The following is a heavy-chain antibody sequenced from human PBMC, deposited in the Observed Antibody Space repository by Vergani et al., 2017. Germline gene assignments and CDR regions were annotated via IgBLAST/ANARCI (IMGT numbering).Heavy chain of an antibody. J-gene: IGHJ6*02. CDR3: ARVMYRDEASTRYRLEGMDI. D-gene: IGHD2-8*02. CDR1: GFSIDNGYY. V-gene: IGHV4-38-2*01. Sequence: QVQLPESGPGLVKPSETLSLTCAVSGFSIDNGYYWDWIRQPPGKGLEWIGSIYRTGRTHFNPSLNSRVTMSVDTSKNQFSLKLRSVTAADTAVYFCARVMYRDEASTRYRLEGMDIWGQGTTVTISS. CDR2: IYRTGRT.